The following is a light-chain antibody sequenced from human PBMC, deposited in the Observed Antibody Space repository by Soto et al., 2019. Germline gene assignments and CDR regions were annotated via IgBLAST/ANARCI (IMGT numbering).Light chain of an antibody. CDR2: DVS. CDR3: SSYTSSSTLGV. CDR1: SSDVGGYNY. J-gene: IGLJ2*01. V-gene: IGLV2-14*01. Sequence: QSALTQPASVSGSPGQSITISCTGTSSDVGGYNYVSLYLQHPGNAPKLMIYDVSNRPSGVSNHFSGSKSGNTASLTISGLHAEDEADYYCSSYTSSSTLGVFGGGTKLTVL.